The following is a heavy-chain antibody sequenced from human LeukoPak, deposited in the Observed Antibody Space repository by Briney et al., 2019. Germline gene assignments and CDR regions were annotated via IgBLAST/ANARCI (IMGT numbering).Heavy chain of an antibody. CDR1: GGTFSSYA. CDR2: IIPILGIA. J-gene: IGHJ4*02. V-gene: IGHV1-69*04. CDR3: ARAKEVSGFDY. D-gene: IGHD3-16*02. Sequence: SEKVSCKASGGTFSSYAISWVRQAPGQGLEWMGRIIPILGIANYAQKFQGRVTITADKSTSTAYMELSSLRSEDTAVYYCARAKEVSGFDYWGQGTLVTVSS.